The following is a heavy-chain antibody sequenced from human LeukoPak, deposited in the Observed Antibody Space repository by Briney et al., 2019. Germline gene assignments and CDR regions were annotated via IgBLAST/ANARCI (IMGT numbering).Heavy chain of an antibody. J-gene: IGHJ4*02. CDR1: GGSISSYY. CDR2: IYYGGST. V-gene: IGHV4-59*01. Sequence: PSETLSLTCTVSGGSISSYYWSWIRQPPGKGLEWIGYIYYGGSTNYNPSLKSRVTISVDTSKNQFSLKLSSVTAADTAVYYCAREGVATTFDYWGQGTLVTVSS. D-gene: IGHD5-12*01. CDR3: AREGVATTFDY.